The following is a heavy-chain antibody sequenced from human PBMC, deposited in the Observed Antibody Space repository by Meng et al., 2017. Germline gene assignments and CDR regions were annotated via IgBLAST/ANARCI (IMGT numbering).Heavy chain of an antibody. V-gene: IGHV4-4*02. CDR1: GGSISSSNW. J-gene: IGHJ3*02. D-gene: IGHD4-23*01. CDR3: ARTTTVVTYAFDI. Sequence: SEILSLTCAVSGGSISSSNWWSWVRQPPGKGLEWIGEIYHSGSTNYNPSLKSRVTISVDKSKNQFSLKLSSVTAADTAVYYCARTTTVVTYAFDIWGQGTMVTVSS. CDR2: IYHSGST.